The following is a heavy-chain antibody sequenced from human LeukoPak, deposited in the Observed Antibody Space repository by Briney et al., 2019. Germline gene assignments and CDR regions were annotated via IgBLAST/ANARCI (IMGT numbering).Heavy chain of an antibody. V-gene: IGHV3-23*01. CDR2: ISGSGGST. D-gene: IGHD1-26*01. J-gene: IGHJ5*02. CDR3: AKDPSWEQHP. Sequence: PGGSLRLSCAASGFTFSSYAMSWVRQAPGKGLEWVSAISGSGGSTYYADPEKGRFTISRDNSKNTLYLQMNSLRAEDTAVYCCAKDPSWEQHPWGQGTLVTVSS. CDR1: GFTFSSYA.